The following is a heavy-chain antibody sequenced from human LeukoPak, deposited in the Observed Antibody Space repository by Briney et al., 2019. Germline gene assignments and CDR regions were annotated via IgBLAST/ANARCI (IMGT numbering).Heavy chain of an antibody. CDR3: ARARRDSGYYKVDY. V-gene: IGHV4-34*01. J-gene: IGHJ4*02. D-gene: IGHD3-3*01. CDR1: GGSLIGSY. Sequence: SETLSLTCAVSGGSLIGSYWSWIRQPPGKGLEWIGEINHSGSADYNPSLKSRVTLSIDKSKNQFSLNLNSVTAADTAVYYCARARRDSGYYKVDYWGQGTLVTVSS. CDR2: INHSGSA.